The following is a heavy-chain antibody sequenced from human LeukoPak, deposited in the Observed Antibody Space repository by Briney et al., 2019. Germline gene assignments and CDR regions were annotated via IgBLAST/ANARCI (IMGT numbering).Heavy chain of an antibody. J-gene: IGHJ4*03. CDR3: AKARGDYLRRSFDY. CDR1: GFTFSAYA. Sequence: GGSLRLSCAASGFTFSAYAMSWVRQAPGKGLEWVSAISGSGGSTYYADSVKGRFSISRDNSKNTLYLQINTLRAEDTALYYCAKARGDYLRRSFDYWSQGALVTVSS. CDR2: ISGSGGST. V-gene: IGHV3-23*01. D-gene: IGHD4-17*01.